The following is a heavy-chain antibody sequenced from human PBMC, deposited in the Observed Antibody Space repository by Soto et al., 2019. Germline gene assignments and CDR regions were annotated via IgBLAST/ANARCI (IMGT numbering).Heavy chain of an antibody. Sequence: QLQLQESGPGLVKPSETLSLSCTVSGDSVISDHYYWAWVRQPPGKGLEWIGNVNYRGNTYQNPSLQSRVTIASDTSSNQVSLKLTSVTSADTSGYYCARQGGNKFDYWGQGTLVTVSS. CDR1: GDSVISDHYY. CDR2: VNYRGNT. V-gene: IGHV4-39*01. J-gene: IGHJ4*02. CDR3: ARQGGNKFDY. D-gene: IGHD3-16*01.